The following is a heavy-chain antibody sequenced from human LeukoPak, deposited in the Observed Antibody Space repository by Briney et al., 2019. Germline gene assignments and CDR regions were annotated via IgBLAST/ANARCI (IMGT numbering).Heavy chain of an antibody. CDR1: GFTFSSYE. J-gene: IGHJ4*02. D-gene: IGHD3-22*01. Sequence: PGGSLRLSCAASGFTFSSYEMNWVRQAPGKGLEWVAVISYDGSNKYYADSVKGRFTISRDNSKNTLYLQMNSLRAEDTAVYYCARGGRYYDSSGNYWGQGTLVTVSS. V-gene: IGHV3-30-3*01. CDR2: ISYDGSNK. CDR3: ARGGRYYDSSGNY.